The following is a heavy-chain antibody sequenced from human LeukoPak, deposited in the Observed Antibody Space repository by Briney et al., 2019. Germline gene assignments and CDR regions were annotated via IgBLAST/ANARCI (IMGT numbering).Heavy chain of an antibody. CDR2: INPNSGGT. D-gene: IGHD2-2*01. J-gene: IGHJ3*02. Sequence: ASVKVSCKASGGTFSSYAISWVRQAPGQGLEWMGWINPNSGGTNYAQKFQGRVTMTRDTSISTAYMELSRLRSDDTAVYYCAREGYCSSTSCLDAFDIWGQGTMVTVSS. V-gene: IGHV1-2*02. CDR3: AREGYCSSTSCLDAFDI. CDR1: GGTFSSYA.